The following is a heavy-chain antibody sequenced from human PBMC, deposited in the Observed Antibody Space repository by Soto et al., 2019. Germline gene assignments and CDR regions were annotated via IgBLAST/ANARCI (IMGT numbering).Heavy chain of an antibody. Sequence: ASVKVSCKASGGTFSSYAISWVRQAPGQGLEWMGGIIPIFGTANYAQKFQGRVTITADESTSTAYMELSSLRSEDTAVYYCARDYYDFWSGPASGWFDPWGQGTLVTVSS. J-gene: IGHJ5*02. CDR2: IIPIFGTA. CDR3: ARDYYDFWSGPASGWFDP. D-gene: IGHD3-3*01. V-gene: IGHV1-69*13. CDR1: GGTFSSYA.